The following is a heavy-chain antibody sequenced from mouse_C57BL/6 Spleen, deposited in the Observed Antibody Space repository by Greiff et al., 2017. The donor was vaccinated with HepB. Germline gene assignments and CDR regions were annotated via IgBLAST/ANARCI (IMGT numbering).Heavy chain of an antibody. J-gene: IGHJ3*01. D-gene: IGHD2-4*01. Sequence: DVQLVESGGGLVKPGGSLKLSCAASGFTFSSYAMSWVRQTPEKRLEWVATISDGGSYTYYPDNVKGRFTISRDNAKNNLYLQMSHLKSEDTAMYYCARDGAHDYSGAYWGQGTLVTVSA. CDR2: ISDGGSYT. V-gene: IGHV5-4*01. CDR1: GFTFSSYA. CDR3: ARDGAHDYSGAY.